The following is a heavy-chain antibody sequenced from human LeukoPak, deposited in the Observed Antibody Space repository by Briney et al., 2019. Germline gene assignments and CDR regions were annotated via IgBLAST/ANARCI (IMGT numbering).Heavy chain of an antibody. CDR1: GGSISSGDYY. Sequence: PSETLSLTCTVSGGSISSGDYYWSWIRQPPGKGLEWIGYIYYSGSTYYNPSLKSRVTISVDTSRNQFSLKLSSVTAADTAVYYCARTVLRFLEWLPPRPYYYYMDVWGKGTTVTVSS. CDR2: IYYSGST. V-gene: IGHV4-30-4*08. D-gene: IGHD3-3*01. J-gene: IGHJ6*03. CDR3: ARTVLRFLEWLPPRPYYYYMDV.